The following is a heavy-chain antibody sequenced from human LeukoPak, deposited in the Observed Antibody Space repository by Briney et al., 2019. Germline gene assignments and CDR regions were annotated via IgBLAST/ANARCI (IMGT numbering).Heavy chain of an antibody. V-gene: IGHV1-69*05. D-gene: IGHD2-2*01. J-gene: IGHJ4*02. CDR2: IIPIFGTA. Sequence: SVKVSCKASGGTFSSYAISWVRQAPGQGLEWMGGIIPIFGTANYAQKFQGRVTMTRDTSISTDYMELSRLRSDDTAVYYCAREEGFCRSSSCSAPFDYWGQGTLVTVSS. CDR3: AREEGFCRSSSCSAPFDY. CDR1: GGTFSSYA.